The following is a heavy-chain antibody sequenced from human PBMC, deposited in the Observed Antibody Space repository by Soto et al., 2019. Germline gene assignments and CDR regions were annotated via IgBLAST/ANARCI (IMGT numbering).Heavy chain of an antibody. V-gene: IGHV1-18*01. CDR3: ARDLAAAGPFAC. D-gene: IGHD6-13*01. CDR1: GYTFTNYA. J-gene: IGHJ4*02. Sequence: QVQLVQSGAEVKKPGASVKVSCKASGYTFTNYAFSWVRQAPGQGLEWMGWISAYNGNTNYPQKLQGRVTMTTDTSTSTAYMELRSLTSDDTAVYYCARDLAAAGPFACWGQGTLVTVSS. CDR2: ISAYNGNT.